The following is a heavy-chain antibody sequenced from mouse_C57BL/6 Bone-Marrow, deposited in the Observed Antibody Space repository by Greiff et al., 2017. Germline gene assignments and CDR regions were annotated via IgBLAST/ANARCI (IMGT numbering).Heavy chain of an antibody. Sequence: VQLQQSGPGLVAPSQRLSITCTVSGFSLTSYGVDWVRQSPGKGLEWLGVIWGVGSTNYNSALKSRLSISKDNSKSQVFLKMNSLQTDDTAMYYCASGYDYDVRFAYWGQGTLVTVSA. CDR3: ASGYDYDVRFAY. J-gene: IGHJ3*01. CDR2: IWGVGST. CDR1: GFSLTSYG. V-gene: IGHV2-6*01. D-gene: IGHD2-4*01.